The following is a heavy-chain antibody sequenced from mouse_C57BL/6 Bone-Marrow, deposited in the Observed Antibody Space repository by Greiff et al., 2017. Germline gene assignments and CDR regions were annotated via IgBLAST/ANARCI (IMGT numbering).Heavy chain of an antibody. CDR1: GYAFTNYL. J-gene: IGHJ1*03. D-gene: IGHD1-1*01. Sequence: QVQLQQSGAELVRPGTSVKVSCKASGYAFTNYLIEWVKQRPGQGLEWIGVINPGSGGTNYNEKFKGKATLTADKSSSTAYMQLSSLTSEDSAVYFCAREGGDYGSSPHWYFDVWGTGTTVTVSS. CDR2: INPGSGGT. V-gene: IGHV1-54*01. CDR3: AREGGDYGSSPHWYFDV.